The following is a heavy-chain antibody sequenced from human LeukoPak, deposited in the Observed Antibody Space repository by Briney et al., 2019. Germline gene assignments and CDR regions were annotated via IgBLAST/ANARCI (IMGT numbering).Heavy chain of an antibody. Sequence: SVKVSCKASGGTFSSYAISWVRQAPGQGLEWMGRIIPILGIANYAQKFQGRVTITADKSTSTAYMELSSMRSEDTAVYYCATDYRVGIDCWGQGTLVTVSS. CDR2: IIPILGIA. D-gene: IGHD4-11*01. CDR1: GGTFSSYA. CDR3: ATDYRVGIDC. J-gene: IGHJ4*02. V-gene: IGHV1-69*04.